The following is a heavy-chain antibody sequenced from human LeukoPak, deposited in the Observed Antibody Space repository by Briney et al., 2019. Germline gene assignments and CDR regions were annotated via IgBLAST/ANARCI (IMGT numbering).Heavy chain of an antibody. D-gene: IGHD6-13*01. CDR2: FSATDGSA. J-gene: IGHJ3*01. V-gene: IGHV3-23*01. Sequence: GGSLRLSCAASGFTFSSYAMTWVRQAPGKGLEWVSAFSATDGSAQYAESVEGRFTISRDNSKNTLFLQMNSLGAEDTAVYYCARAKIAAAGTGAFDVWGQGTLVTVSS. CDR1: GFTFSSYA. CDR3: ARAKIAAAGTGAFDV.